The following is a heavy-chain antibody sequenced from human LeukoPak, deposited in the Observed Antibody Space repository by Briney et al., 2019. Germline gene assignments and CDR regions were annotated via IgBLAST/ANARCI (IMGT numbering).Heavy chain of an antibody. CDR1: GAPISSSRDY. Sequence: SETLSLTCTVSGAPISSSRDYWGWIRQTPGKGLEWIGSIYYLGNTYYNASLKSRVTLSVDTSKTQFSLRLSSVTAADTAVYYCAREDSGSYYNYYYFYMDVWGKGTTVTISS. CDR3: AREDSGSYYNYYYFYMDV. V-gene: IGHV4-39*07. D-gene: IGHD3-10*01. CDR2: IYYLGNT. J-gene: IGHJ6*03.